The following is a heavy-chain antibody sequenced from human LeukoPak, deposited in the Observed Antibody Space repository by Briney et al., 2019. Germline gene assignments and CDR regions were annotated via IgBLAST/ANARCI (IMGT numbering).Heavy chain of an antibody. J-gene: IGHJ6*03. CDR2: IIPILGIA. CDR3: HFVTMTTLYYMDV. Sequence: SVKVSCKASGGTFSSYTISWVREAPGQGLEWMVRIIPILGIANYAQKFQGRVTITADKSTSTAYMELSSLRSEDTAVYYCHFVTMTTLYYMDVWGKGTTVTVSS. V-gene: IGHV1-69*02. D-gene: IGHD3-22*01. CDR1: GGTFSSYT.